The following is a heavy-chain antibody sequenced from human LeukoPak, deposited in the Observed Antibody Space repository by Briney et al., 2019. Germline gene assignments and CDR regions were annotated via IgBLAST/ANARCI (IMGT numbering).Heavy chain of an antibody. D-gene: IGHD3-9*01. V-gene: IGHV3-48*01. Sequence: QPGGSLRLSCAASGFTFSSYSMNWVRQAPGKGLEWLSYVKSGNYDIQYADSVTGRFTVSRDSATNSLYLQMNDLKAEDTAVYYCARDSDWAFDYWGQGSLVTVSS. CDR2: VKSGNYDI. CDR3: ARDSDWAFDY. CDR1: GFTFSSYS. J-gene: IGHJ4*02.